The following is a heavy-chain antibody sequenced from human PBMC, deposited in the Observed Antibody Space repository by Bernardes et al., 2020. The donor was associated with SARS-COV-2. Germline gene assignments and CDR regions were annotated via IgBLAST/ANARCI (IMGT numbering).Heavy chain of an antibody. CDR3: ARGLCSGGSCYGFWFDP. D-gene: IGHD2-15*01. V-gene: IGHV3-74*01. CDR1: GFTFSSYW. J-gene: IGHJ5*02. CDR2: INPDGTTT. Sequence: GSLRLSCAVSGFTFSSYWMHWVRQTPGKGLVWVSRINPDGTTTNYADSVKGRCTISRDSAKNTVYLQVDGLRDEDTAVYYCARGLCSGGSCYGFWFDPWGQGALVTVSS.